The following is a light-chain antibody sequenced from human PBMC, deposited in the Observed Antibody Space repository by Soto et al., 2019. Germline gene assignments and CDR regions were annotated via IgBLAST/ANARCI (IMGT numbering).Light chain of an antibody. CDR3: LQDYNYPYT. CDR1: QGIRSD. J-gene: IGKJ2*01. Sequence: AIQMTQSPSSLSASVGDRVTITCRASQGIRSDLGWYQQKPGKAPKFLIYGASSLQSSVPSRFSGSGSGTDFTLTISSLQPEDFPTYYCLQDYNYPYTFGQGTKLEVK. CDR2: GAS. V-gene: IGKV1-6*01.